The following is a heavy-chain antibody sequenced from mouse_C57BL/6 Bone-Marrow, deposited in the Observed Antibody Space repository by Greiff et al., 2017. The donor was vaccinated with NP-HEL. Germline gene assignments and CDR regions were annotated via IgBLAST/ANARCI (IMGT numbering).Heavy chain of an antibody. V-gene: IGHV1-82*01. Sequence: QVQLQQSGPELVKPGASVKISCKASGYAFSSSWMNWVKQRPGKGLEWIGRLYPGDGDTNYNGKFKGKATLAADKSSSTAYMQLSSLTSEDSAVYFCARESNYGSFADWGQGTLVTVSA. CDR2: LYPGDGDT. D-gene: IGHD1-1*01. J-gene: IGHJ3*01. CDR1: GYAFSSSW. CDR3: ARESNYGSFAD.